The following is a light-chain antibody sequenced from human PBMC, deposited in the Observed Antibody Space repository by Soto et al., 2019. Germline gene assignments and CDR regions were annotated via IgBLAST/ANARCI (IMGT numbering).Light chain of an antibody. V-gene: IGKV3-20*01. Sequence: EIVMTQSPATLSLSPGERATLSCRASQSVSSDLAWYQQVPGQAPRLLIFGASSRATGIPARFSGSGSGTEFTLTISRLEPEDFAVYYCHQYGSSPATFGQGTKVDIK. CDR2: GAS. CDR1: QSVSSD. J-gene: IGKJ1*01. CDR3: HQYGSSPAT.